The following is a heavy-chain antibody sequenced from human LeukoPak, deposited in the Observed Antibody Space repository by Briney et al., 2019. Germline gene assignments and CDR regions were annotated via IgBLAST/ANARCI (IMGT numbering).Heavy chain of an antibody. CDR3: TRRVGSNYYDSSGYYYDFDY. J-gene: IGHJ4*02. Sequence: GGSLRLSCAASGFTFSSYGMHWVRQASGKGLEWVGRIRSKANSYATAYAASVKGRFTISRDDSKNTAYLQMNSLKTEDTAVYYCTRRVGSNYYDSSGYYYDFDYWGQGTLVTVSS. V-gene: IGHV3-73*01. D-gene: IGHD3-22*01. CDR1: GFTFSSYG. CDR2: IRSKANSYAT.